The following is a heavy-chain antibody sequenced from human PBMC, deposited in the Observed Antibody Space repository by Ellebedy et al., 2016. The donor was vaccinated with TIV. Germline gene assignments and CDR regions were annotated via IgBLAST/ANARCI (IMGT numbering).Heavy chain of an antibody. CDR1: AFSFSSYW. J-gene: IGHJ3*02. Sequence: GGSLRLSCAASAFSFSSYWMTWVRQAPGKGLEWVANIRQDGSEKYYVDSVTGRFTISRDNAKNSLYLQMNSLRAEDTAVYYCATDGCYGDYLSPTHAFVMWGQGTLVTVSA. CDR2: IRQDGSEK. V-gene: IGHV3-7*01. D-gene: IGHD4-17*01. CDR3: ATDGCYGDYLSPTHAFVM.